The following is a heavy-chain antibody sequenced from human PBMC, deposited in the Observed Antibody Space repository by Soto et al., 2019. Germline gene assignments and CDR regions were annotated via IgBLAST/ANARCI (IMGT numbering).Heavy chain of an antibody. CDR3: ARVRRLYYSDAFEI. J-gene: IGHJ3*02. V-gene: IGHV3-30*03. CDR1: GFTFSIYG. D-gene: IGHD1-26*01. CDR2: ISFDGSEK. Sequence: QVQLVESGGGVVQPGRSLRLSCAASGFTFSIYGMHWVRHAPGKGLEWVAMISFDGSEKYYTDSVKGRFHISRDSSKNTMYLQMDSLRVEDTAVYYWARVRRLYYSDAFEIWGQGKTVTVSS.